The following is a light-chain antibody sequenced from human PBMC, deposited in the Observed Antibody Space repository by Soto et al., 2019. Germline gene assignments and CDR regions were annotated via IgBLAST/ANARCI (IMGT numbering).Light chain of an antibody. V-gene: IGKV3-15*01. CDR1: QSVSSN. CDR2: GAS. Sequence: EIVMTQSPATLSVSPGERATLSCRASQSVSSNFAWYQQKPGQAPRLLIYGASPRATGIATRFSGSGSGTEFTLTTSRLESEDFAVYYSQQYNDCDQTCGQGTKVEIK. CDR3: QQYNDCDQT. J-gene: IGKJ1*01.